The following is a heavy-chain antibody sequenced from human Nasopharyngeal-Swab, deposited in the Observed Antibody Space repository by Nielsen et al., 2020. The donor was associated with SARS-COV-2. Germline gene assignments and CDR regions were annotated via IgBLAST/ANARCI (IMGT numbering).Heavy chain of an antibody. CDR2: ISYDGGNK. J-gene: IGHJ6*02. Sequence: GGSLRLSCAASGFTFSSYGMHWVRQAPGKGLEWVAVISYDGGNKYYADSVKGRFTISRDNSKNTLYLQMNSLRAEDTAVYYCAKDTGYSSSSYGMDVWGQGTTVTVSS. V-gene: IGHV3-30*18. CDR1: GFTFSSYG. CDR3: AKDTGYSSSSYGMDV. D-gene: IGHD6-6*01.